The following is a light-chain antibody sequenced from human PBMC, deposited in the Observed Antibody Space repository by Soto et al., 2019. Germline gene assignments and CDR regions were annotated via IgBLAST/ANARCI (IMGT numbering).Light chain of an antibody. Sequence: DIVLTQSPGTLSLSPGERATLSCRASQSLSSSYLAWYQQKPGQAPRLLIYGASNRATGIPDRLSGSGSGTDFALTISRLEPDDFAVYYCQQYGSSAFTFGQGTKVEVQ. V-gene: IGKV3-20*01. CDR1: QSLSSSY. CDR2: GAS. CDR3: QQYGSSAFT. J-gene: IGKJ1*01.